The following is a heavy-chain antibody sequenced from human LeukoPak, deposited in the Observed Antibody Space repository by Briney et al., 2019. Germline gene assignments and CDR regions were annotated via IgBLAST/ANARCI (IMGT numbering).Heavy chain of an antibody. J-gene: IGHJ5*02. CDR2: INPNSGGT. CDR1: GYAFTGYY. D-gene: IGHD6-13*01. V-gene: IGHV1-2*02. Sequence: GASVKVSCKASGYAFTGYYMHWVRQAPGQGLEWMGWINPNSGGTNYAQKFQGRVTMTRDTSISTAYMELSRLRSDDTAVYYCARDPRRAAAVVFDPWGQGTLVTVSS. CDR3: ARDPRRAAAVVFDP.